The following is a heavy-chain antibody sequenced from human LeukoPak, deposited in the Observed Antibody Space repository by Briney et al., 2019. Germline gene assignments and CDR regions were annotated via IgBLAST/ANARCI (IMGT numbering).Heavy chain of an antibody. Sequence: PGRSLRLSCAASGFTFSSYGMHWVRQAPGKGLEWVAVISYDGSNQYYADSVKGRFTISRDNSKNTLYLQMSSLRAEDTAVYYCAKARPWIPKLDYWGQGTLVTVSS. V-gene: IGHV3-30*18. CDR2: ISYDGSNQ. CDR3: AKARPWIPKLDY. CDR1: GFTFSSYG. D-gene: IGHD5-18*01. J-gene: IGHJ4*02.